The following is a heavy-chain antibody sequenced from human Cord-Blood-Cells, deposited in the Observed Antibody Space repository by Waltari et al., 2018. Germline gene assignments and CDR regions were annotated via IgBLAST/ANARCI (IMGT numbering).Heavy chain of an antibody. V-gene: IGHV4-34*01. CDR1: GGSFSGYY. CDR2: INHRGST. CDR3: ARGGNRTVSSTSCYGYFQH. D-gene: IGHD2-2*01. J-gene: IGHJ1*01. Sequence: QVQLQQWGAGLLKPSETLSLTCAVYGGSFSGYYWSWIRQPPGKGLEWIGEINHRGSTNYNPSLKSRVTISVDTSKNQFSLKLSSVTAADTAVYYCARGGNRTVSSTSCYGYFQHWGQGTLVTVSS.